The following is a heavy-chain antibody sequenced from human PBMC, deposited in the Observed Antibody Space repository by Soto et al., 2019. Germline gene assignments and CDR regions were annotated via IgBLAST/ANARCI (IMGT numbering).Heavy chain of an antibody. D-gene: IGHD1-7*01. J-gene: IGHJ4*02. CDR1: GFAFGNFW. CDR3: AVRNYIYDPYYFDY. V-gene: IGHV3-7*01. CDR2: IKQDGNEK. Sequence: GGSLRLSCAASGFAFGNFWMTWVRQGPEKGLEWVANIKQDGNEKNYLDSVKGRFTISRDNAKSSLFLQMSGLRAEDTAVYYCAVRNYIYDPYYFDYWGPGTLVTVSS.